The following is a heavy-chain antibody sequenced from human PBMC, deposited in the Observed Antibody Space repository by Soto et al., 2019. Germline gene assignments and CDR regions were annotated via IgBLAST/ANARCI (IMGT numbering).Heavy chain of an antibody. CDR1: GGSISSVSYY. CDR2: IYYSGSA. V-gene: IGHV4-39*01. J-gene: IGHJ5*02. CDR3: ARLHCNSPNCVPLDP. Sequence: SSETLSLTCTVSGGSISSVSYYWGWIRQPPGKGLEWIGSIYYSGSAYYSPSLKSRVTMSVDTSKNQLSLKLSSVTAADTAVYYCARLHCNSPNCVPLDPWGQGTRVTVSS. D-gene: IGHD2-2*01.